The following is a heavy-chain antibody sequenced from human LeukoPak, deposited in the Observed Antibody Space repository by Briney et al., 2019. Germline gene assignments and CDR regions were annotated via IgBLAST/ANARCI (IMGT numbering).Heavy chain of an antibody. D-gene: IGHD1-26*01. CDR3: VKDGDDSGSYLVY. J-gene: IGHJ4*02. Sequence: GGSLRLSCAASRFTFSSYGMHWVRQAPDKGQELVAFIPYDGNNKYYADSVKGRFTISRDNSKNTLYLQMNSLRAEETAVYYCVKDGDDSGSYLVYWGQGTLVTVSS. V-gene: IGHV3-30*02. CDR2: IPYDGNNK. CDR1: RFTFSSYG.